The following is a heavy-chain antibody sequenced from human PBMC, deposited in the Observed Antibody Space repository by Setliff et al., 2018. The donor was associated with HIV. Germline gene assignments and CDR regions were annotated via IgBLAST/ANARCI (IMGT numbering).Heavy chain of an antibody. CDR2: IRNKAKSYTT. V-gene: IGHV3-72*01. CDR3: ARGGYRTDSGYIDSWSDH. J-gene: IGHJ5*02. Sequence: GGSLRLSCAASGFIFSDHYMDWARQAPGKGLEWVGRIRNKAKSYTTKYAASVKDRFTISGDDSKNSLYLQMKSLKTEDTAVYFCARGGYRTDSGYIDSWSDHWGQGTLVTVSS. D-gene: IGHD6-25*01. CDR1: GFIFSDHY.